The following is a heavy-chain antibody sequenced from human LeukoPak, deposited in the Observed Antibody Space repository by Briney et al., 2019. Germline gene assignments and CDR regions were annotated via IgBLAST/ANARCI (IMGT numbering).Heavy chain of an antibody. V-gene: IGHV3-74*01. D-gene: IGHD6-19*01. J-gene: IGHJ6*02. CDR3: ARVGEQWLAQNYCGMDV. Sequence: GGSLRLSCAASGFTFSSYWMHWVRQAPGKGLVWVSRINSDGSSTSYADSVKGRFTISRDNAKNTLYLQMNSLRAEDTAVYYCARVGEQWLAQNYCGMDVWGQGTTVTVSS. CDR1: GFTFSSYW. CDR2: INSDGSST.